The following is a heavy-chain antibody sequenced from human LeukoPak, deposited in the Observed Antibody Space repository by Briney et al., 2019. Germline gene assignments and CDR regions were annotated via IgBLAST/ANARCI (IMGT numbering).Heavy chain of an antibody. D-gene: IGHD3-16*01. J-gene: IGHJ4*02. V-gene: IGHV6-1*01. CDR1: GDSVSSNSAG. CDR3: ARGKFAAYYFDY. CDR2: TYYRSKWYN. Sequence: SQTLSLTCAISGDSVSSNSAGWNWIRQSPSRGLEWLGRTYYRSKWYNDDAVSVKSRITINPDTAKNQFSLQLNSVTPEDTALYYCARGKFAAYYFDYWGQGTLVTVSS.